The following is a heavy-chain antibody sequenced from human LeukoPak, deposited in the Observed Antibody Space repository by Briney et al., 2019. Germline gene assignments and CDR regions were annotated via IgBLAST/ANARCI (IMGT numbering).Heavy chain of an antibody. J-gene: IGHJ3*02. V-gene: IGHV4-59*08. CDR3: ARLPDCSSTSCLKGAFDI. D-gene: IGHD2-2*01. CDR2: IYYSGST. Sequence: SETLSLTCTVSGGSVSIYYWSWIRQPPGKGLEWIGYIYYSGSTNYNPSLKSRVTISVDTSKNQFSLKLSSVTAADTAVYYCARLPDCSSTSCLKGAFDIWGQGTMVTVSS. CDR1: GGSVSIYY.